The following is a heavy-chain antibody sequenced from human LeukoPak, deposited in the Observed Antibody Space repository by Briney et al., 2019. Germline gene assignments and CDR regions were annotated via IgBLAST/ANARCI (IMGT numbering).Heavy chain of an antibody. Sequence: PSETLSLTCAVYGGSFSGYYWSWIRQPPGKGLEWIGEINHSGSTNYNPSLKSRVTISVDTSKNQFSLKLSSVTAADTAVYYCVYMDVWGKGTTVTVSS. V-gene: IGHV4-34*01. CDR2: INHSGST. J-gene: IGHJ6*03. CDR1: GGSFSGYY. CDR3: VYMDV.